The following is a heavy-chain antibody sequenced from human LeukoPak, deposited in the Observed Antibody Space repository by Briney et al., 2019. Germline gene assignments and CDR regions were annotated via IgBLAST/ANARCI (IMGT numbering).Heavy chain of an antibody. CDR2: ISWNSGTI. Sequence: GGSLRLSCAASGFTFDDYAMHWVRQAPGKGLEWVSGISWNSGTIGYADSVKGRFTISRDNAKNSLYLQMNSLRAEDTAVYYCARAVAAGTAYDYWGQGTLVTVSS. D-gene: IGHD6-13*01. V-gene: IGHV3-9*01. J-gene: IGHJ4*02. CDR1: GFTFDDYA. CDR3: ARAVAAGTAYDY.